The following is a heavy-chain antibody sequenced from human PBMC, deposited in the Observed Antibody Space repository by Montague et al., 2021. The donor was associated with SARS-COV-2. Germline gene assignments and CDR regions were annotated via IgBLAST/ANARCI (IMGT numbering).Heavy chain of an antibody. D-gene: IGHD3-22*01. V-gene: IGHV4-34*01. CDR1: GGSFSDYY. J-gene: IGHJ4*02. Sequence: SETLSLTCAVYGGSFSDYYWSWIRQPPGKGLEWIGEINHRGTSKYNPSLKSRASISLDTSKNQFSLYLSSVTAADTAVYYCARGRQHFNMIVVVMTGGEYYFDXWGQGTLVTVSS. CDR2: INHRGTS. CDR3: ARGRQHFNMIVVVMTGGEYYFDX.